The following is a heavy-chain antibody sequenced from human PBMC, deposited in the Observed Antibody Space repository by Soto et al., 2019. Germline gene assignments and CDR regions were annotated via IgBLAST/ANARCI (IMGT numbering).Heavy chain of an antibody. Sequence: SETLSLTCTFSCGSIISYYWSWIRQPAGKGLEWIGRIYTSGSTNYNPSLKSRVTMSVDTSKNQFSLKLSSVTAADTAVYYCARGEGSWYAPLGYGMDVWGQGTTVTVSS. V-gene: IGHV4-4*07. D-gene: IGHD6-13*01. CDR2: IYTSGST. J-gene: IGHJ6*02. CDR3: ARGEGSWYAPLGYGMDV. CDR1: CGSIISYY.